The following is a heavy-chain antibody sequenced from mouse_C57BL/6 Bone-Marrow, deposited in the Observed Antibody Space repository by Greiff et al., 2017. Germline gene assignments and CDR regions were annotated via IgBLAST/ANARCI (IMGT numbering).Heavy chain of an antibody. CDR1: GFNIKDYY. D-gene: IGHD2-4*01. CDR2: IDPEDGET. J-gene: IGHJ3*01. CDR3: APYDYDGAWFAY. Sequence: EVQRVESGAEHVKPGASVKLSCTASGFNIKDYYMHWVKQRTEQGLEWIGRIDPEDGETKYAPKFQGKATITADTSSNTAYLQLSSLTSEDTAVYYCAPYDYDGAWFAYWGQGTLVTVSA. V-gene: IGHV14-2*01.